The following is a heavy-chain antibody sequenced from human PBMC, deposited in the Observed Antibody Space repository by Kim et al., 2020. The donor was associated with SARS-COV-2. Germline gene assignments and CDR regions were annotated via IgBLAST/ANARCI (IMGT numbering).Heavy chain of an antibody. D-gene: IGHD2-2*01. CDR2: INWNGGST. CDR3: ARGFYQGPFDY. CDR1: GFSFDNYG. V-gene: IGHV3-20*01. J-gene: IGHJ4*02. Sequence: GGSLRLSCAAASGFSFDNYGMSWVRQAPGKGLEWVSGINWNGGSTSYADSVKGRFTISRDNAKNSLYLQMNSLRGEDTAFYHCARGFYQGPFDYWGQGILVTVSS.